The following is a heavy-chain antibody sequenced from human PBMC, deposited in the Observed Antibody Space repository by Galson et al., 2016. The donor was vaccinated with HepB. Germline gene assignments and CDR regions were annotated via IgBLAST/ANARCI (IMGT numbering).Heavy chain of an antibody. J-gene: IGHJ2*01. D-gene: IGHD3-10*01. V-gene: IGHV3-23*01. CDR3: ASGIAVTTSNSFWYFDL. CDR2: ISGSGDET. CDR1: GFTFSSYA. Sequence: SLRLSCAASGFTFSSYAMTWVRQAPGKGLEWVSTISGSGDETNYADSAKGRFTFSRDNSKNTLYLQMTSLRAEDTAVYYCASGIAVTTSNSFWYFDLWGRGTLVTVSS.